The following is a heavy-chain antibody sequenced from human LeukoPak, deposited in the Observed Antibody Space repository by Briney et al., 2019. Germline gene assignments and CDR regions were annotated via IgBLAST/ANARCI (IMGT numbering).Heavy chain of an antibody. CDR2: VDPEDGET. CDR3: ARIYASGRGVAFDI. D-gene: IGHD3-10*01. CDR1: GYTFTDYY. Sequence: ASVKVSCKVSGYTFTDYYVHWVQQAPGKGLEWMGLVDPEDGETIYAEKFQGRVTITADTSTDTAYMELSSLRSEDTAVYYCARIYASGRGVAFDIWGQGTMVTVSS. J-gene: IGHJ3*02. V-gene: IGHV1-69-2*01.